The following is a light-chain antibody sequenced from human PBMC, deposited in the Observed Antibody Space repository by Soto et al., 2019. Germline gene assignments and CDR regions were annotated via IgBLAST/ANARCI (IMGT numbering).Light chain of an antibody. CDR3: QQYNNWPYT. CDR1: QSVSSN. V-gene: IGKV3-15*01. CDR2: GAS. J-gene: IGKJ2*01. Sequence: EIVMTQSPATLSVSPGERATLSCRASQSVSSNVAWYQQKPGQAPRLLIYGASTRATGIPARFSGSGSGTEFTLTINSLQSEDFAFYYCQQYNNWPYTFGLGTKREIK.